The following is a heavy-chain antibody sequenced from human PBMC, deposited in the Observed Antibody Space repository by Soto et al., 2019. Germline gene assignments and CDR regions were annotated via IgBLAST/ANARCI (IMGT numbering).Heavy chain of an antibody. J-gene: IGHJ1*01. Sequence: GGSLRLSCAASGFTFSNYWMSWVRQAPGKGLEWVANIKQDGSEKYYVDSVKGRFTISRDNAKNSLYLQMNSLGAEDTAVYFCASGLWTFQHWGQGTLVTVSS. D-gene: IGHD3-10*01. CDR1: GFTFSNYW. CDR3: ASGLWTFQH. CDR2: IKQDGSEK. V-gene: IGHV3-7*01.